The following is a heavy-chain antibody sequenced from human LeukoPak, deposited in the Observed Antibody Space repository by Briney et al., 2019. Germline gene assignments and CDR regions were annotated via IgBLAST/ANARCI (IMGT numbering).Heavy chain of an antibody. J-gene: IGHJ4*02. CDR1: GGSISSYY. CDR3: ARVSGSDGTDFDY. Sequence: SETLSLTCTVSGGSISSYYWSWIRQPPGKGLEWIGYIYYSGRTNYNPSLKSRVTISVDTSKNQFSLKLSSVPAADTAVYYCARVSGSDGTDFDYWGQRTLVTVSS. V-gene: IGHV4-59*08. D-gene: IGHD5-12*01. CDR2: IYYSGRT.